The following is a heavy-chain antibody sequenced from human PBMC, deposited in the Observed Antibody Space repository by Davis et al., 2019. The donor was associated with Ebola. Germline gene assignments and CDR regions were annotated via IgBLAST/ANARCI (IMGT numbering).Heavy chain of an antibody. CDR1: GFTVSSNY. D-gene: IGHD3-10*01. Sequence: GESLKISCAASGFTVSSNYMSWVRQAPGKGLEWVAVISYDGSNKYYADSVKGRFTISRDNSKNTLYLQMNSLRAEDTAVYYCARDMGYWGQGTLVTVSS. J-gene: IGHJ4*02. CDR3: ARDMGY. V-gene: IGHV3-30-3*01. CDR2: ISYDGSNK.